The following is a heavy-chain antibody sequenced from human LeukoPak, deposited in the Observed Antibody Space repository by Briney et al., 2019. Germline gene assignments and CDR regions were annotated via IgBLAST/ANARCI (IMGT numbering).Heavy chain of an antibody. D-gene: IGHD3-10*01. CDR1: GGSISSYY. Sequence: SETLSLTCTVSGGSISSYYWSWIRQPPGKGLEWIGYIYYSGYTTYNPSLKSRVTISVDTSKNQFSLKLSSVTAADTAVYYCARTTMVRGTYYMDVWGKRATVTISS. V-gene: IGHV4-59*01. CDR3: ARTTMVRGTYYMDV. J-gene: IGHJ6*03. CDR2: IYYSGYT.